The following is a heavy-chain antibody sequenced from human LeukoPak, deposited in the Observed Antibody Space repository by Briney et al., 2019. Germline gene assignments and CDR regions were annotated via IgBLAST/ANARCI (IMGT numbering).Heavy chain of an antibody. CDR3: ASLLVAGVASVDY. CDR1: GFTFSSYT. CDR2: ITTGGPNT. D-gene: IGHD6-19*01. V-gene: IGHV3-23*01. J-gene: IGHJ4*02. Sequence: GGSLRLSCTASGFTFSSYTMSWVRQAPGKGLKWVSTITTGGPNTYYADSVKGRFTVSRDDSKNTLYLQMNSLRAEDTAVYYCASLLVAGVASVDYWGQGTLVTVSS.